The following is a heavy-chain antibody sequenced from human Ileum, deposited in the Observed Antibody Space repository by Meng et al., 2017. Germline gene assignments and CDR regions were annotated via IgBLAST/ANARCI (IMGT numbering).Heavy chain of an antibody. CDR2: ITGTTNGA. Sequence: EVQLLESGGDLVRPGESLTLSCAASGFTFSNYAMSWVRQAPGQGLEWVSSITGTTNGAYYADSVKGRFTISRHNSKDTLYLQMSSLKTEDTAVYYCARGNPYYFDNWGQGTLVTVSS. CDR1: GFTFSNYA. D-gene: IGHD1-14*01. CDR3: ARGNPYYFDN. V-gene: IGHV3-23*01. J-gene: IGHJ4*02.